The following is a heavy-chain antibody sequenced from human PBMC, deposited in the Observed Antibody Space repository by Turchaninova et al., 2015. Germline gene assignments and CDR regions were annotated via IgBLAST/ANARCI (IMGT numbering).Heavy chain of an antibody. D-gene: IGHD1-26*01. Sequence: QVQLQQWGAGLLQPSETLSLSSAVSGGSLRGSYWAWILLPPGRGMEFMGEINQSGDNKSNPSLKSLVTLSMDSSKTQISLRLTSMTATDTAIYYCATRYDAWWEPGGFFDCWGQGTLVTVSS. J-gene: IGHJ4*02. V-gene: IGHV4-34*02. CDR3: ATRYDAWWEPGGFFDC. CDR1: GGSLRGSY. CDR2: INQSGDN.